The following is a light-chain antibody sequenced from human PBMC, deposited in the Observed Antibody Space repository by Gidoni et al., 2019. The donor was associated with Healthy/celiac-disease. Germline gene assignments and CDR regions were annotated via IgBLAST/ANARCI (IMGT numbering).Light chain of an antibody. V-gene: IGKV1-39*01. Sequence: DIQMTQSLSSLSASVGDRVTITCRASQSISSYLNWYQQKPGKAPKLLIYAASSLQSGVPSRFSGSGSGTDFTLTISSLQPEDFATYYCQQSYSTPLVFGQGTKVEIK. CDR2: AAS. CDR3: QQSYSTPLV. CDR1: QSISSY. J-gene: IGKJ1*01.